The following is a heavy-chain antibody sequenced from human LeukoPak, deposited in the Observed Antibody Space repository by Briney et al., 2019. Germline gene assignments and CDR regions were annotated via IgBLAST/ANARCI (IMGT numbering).Heavy chain of an antibody. V-gene: IGHV3-23*01. CDR1: GLSFSSFA. J-gene: IGHJ4*02. D-gene: IGHD3-16*01. CDR3: ARASWVSTADAVR. Sequence: GGSLRLSCAASGLSFSSFAMSWVRQAPARGLEWLSSMKGTGGTFYADSVRGRCTLFRDGSRNTVYLQLNNLRVEDTAVYYCARASWVSTADAVRWGQGTVVTVSS. CDR2: MKGTGGT.